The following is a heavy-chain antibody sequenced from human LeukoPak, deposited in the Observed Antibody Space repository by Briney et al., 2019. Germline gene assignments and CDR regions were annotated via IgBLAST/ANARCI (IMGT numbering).Heavy chain of an antibody. D-gene: IGHD6-13*01. V-gene: IGHV4-34*01. CDR1: GGSFSGYY. CDR2: INHSGST. CDR3: ASDRGSGSWYGRDY. J-gene: IGHJ4*02. Sequence: SETLSLTCAVYGGSFSGYYWSWIRQPPGKGLEWIGEINHSGSTNYNPSLKSRVTISVDTSKNQFSLKLSSVTAADTAVYYCASDRGSGSWYGRDYWGQGTLATVPS.